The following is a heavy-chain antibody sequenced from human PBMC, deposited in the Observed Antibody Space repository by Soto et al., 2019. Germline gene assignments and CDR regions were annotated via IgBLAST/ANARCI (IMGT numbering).Heavy chain of an antibody. V-gene: IGHV3-9*02. J-gene: IGHJ4*02. CDR3: AKDMKWGGMTTIHYFDS. CDR2: ISSNSDTI. CDR1: GFSADDHA. Sequence: EVQLVESGGGLVQPGRSLRLSCVASGFSADDHAMHWVRQAPGKGLEWVSGISSNSDTIDYADSVKGRFTISRDNAKNSLFLQMNSLRPEDTALYYCAKDMKWGGMTTIHYFDSWGQGTLVTVSS. D-gene: IGHD4-17*01.